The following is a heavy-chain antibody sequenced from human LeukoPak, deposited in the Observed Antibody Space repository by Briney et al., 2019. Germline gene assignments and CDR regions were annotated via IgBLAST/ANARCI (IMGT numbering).Heavy chain of an antibody. CDR2: ISPYNGNT. J-gene: IGHJ4*02. V-gene: IGHV1-18*01. CDR1: GYTFPSYV. CDR3: ARGPAGKDY. D-gene: IGHD6-13*01. Sequence: ASVKVSCKASGYTFPSYVISGVGPAPGQGLEWMGWISPYNGNTNYAQNLQGRVTMTTDTSTSTVYMELRSLTSDDTAVYYCARGPAGKDYWGQGTLVTVSS.